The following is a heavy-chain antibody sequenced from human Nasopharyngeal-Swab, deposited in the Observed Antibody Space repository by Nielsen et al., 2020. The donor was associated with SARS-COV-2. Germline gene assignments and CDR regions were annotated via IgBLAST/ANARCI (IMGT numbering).Heavy chain of an antibody. D-gene: IGHD3-22*01. J-gene: IGHJ6*03. CDR1: VGTFSGYA. Sequence: SVKVSCKASVGTFSGYAISWVRQAPGQGLEWMGGIIPIFGTANYAQKFQGRVTITADESTSTAYMELSSLRSEDTAVYYCARADYYDSSGYYEYYYYMDVWGKGTTVTVSS. V-gene: IGHV1-69*13. CDR2: IIPIFGTA. CDR3: ARADYYDSSGYYEYYYYMDV.